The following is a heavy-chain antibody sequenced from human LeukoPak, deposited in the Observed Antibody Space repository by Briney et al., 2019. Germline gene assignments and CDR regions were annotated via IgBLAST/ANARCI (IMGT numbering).Heavy chain of an antibody. CDR3: STSLGAFDI. J-gene: IGHJ3*02. D-gene: IGHD3-16*01. CDR2: INHSGST. Sequence: SETLSLTCTVSGGSISSYYWSWIRQPPGKGLEWIGEINHSGSTNYNPSLKSRVTISVDTSKNQFSLKLSSVTAADTAVYYCSTSLGAFDIWGQGTMVTVSS. CDR1: GGSISSYY. V-gene: IGHV4-34*01.